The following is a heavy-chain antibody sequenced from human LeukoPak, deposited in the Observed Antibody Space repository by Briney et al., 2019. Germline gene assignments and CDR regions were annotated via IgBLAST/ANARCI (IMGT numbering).Heavy chain of an antibody. Sequence: GGSLRLSCAASGFTVSSNYMSWVRQAPGKGLEWVSYSRSSSPSMYYADSVKGRFTTSRDNAKNSLYLQMNSLRAEDTAVYYCARDWSFALDYWGQGTLVTVSS. D-gene: IGHD1-26*01. CDR2: SRSSSPSM. V-gene: IGHV3-48*01. CDR3: ARDWSFALDY. CDR1: GFTVSSNY. J-gene: IGHJ4*02.